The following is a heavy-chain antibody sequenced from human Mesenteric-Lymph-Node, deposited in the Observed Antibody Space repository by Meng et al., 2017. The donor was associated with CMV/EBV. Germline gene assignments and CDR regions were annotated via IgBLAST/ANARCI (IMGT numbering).Heavy chain of an antibody. V-gene: IGHV3-30*02. CDR2: IRFDGNDE. CDR3: AKDRQEYIIVVAAAVADY. D-gene: IGHD2-2*01. CDR1: GFSFSTSG. J-gene: IGHJ4*02. Sequence: GGSLRLSCAASGFSFSTSGMHWVRQAPGKGLEWVAFIRFDGNDEYYTDSVKGRFTISRDNSKSSLYLQMNSLRVEDAAVYYCAKDRQEYIIVVAAAVADYWGQGTLVTVPQ.